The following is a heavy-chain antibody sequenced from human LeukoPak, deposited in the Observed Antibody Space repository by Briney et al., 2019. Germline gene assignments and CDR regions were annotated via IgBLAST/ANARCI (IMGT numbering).Heavy chain of an antibody. Sequence: SEALSLTCTVSGGSISSYYWSWIRQPPGKGLEWIGCVYYSGSTNYNPSLKSRVTISVDTSKNQFSLKLNSVTAADTAVYYCARGPPYGSGSYWGAFDIWGQGTMVTVSP. CDR3: ARGPPYGSGSYWGAFDI. CDR1: GGSISSYY. D-gene: IGHD3-10*01. CDR2: VYYSGST. J-gene: IGHJ3*02. V-gene: IGHV4-59*01.